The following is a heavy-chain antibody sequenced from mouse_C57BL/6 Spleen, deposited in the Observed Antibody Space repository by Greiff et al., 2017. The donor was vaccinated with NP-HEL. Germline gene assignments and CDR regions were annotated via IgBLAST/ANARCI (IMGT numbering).Heavy chain of an antibody. CDR1: GYTFTDYY. CDR3: ARSDYSSPWFAY. CDR2: INPYNGGT. V-gene: IGHV1-19*01. D-gene: IGHD2-5*01. Sequence: VQLQQSGPVLVKPGASVKMSCKASGYTFTDYYMNWVKQSHGKSLEWIGVINPYNGGTSYNQKFKGKATLTVDKSSSTAYMELNSLTSEDSAVYYCARSDYSSPWFAYWGQGTLVTVSA. J-gene: IGHJ3*01.